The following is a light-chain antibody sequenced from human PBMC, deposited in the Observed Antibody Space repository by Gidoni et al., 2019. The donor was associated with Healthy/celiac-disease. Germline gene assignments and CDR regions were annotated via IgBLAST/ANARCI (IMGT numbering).Light chain of an antibody. Sequence: DIVLTQSPATLSLSPGERATLSCRASQSVSSYLAWYQQKPGQAPRLLIYDASSRATGIPARFSGSGSGTDFTLTISSLEPEDFAVYYCQQRSNWPLTFGGGTKVEIK. CDR3: QQRSNWPLT. CDR1: QSVSSY. CDR2: DAS. J-gene: IGKJ4*01. V-gene: IGKV3-11*01.